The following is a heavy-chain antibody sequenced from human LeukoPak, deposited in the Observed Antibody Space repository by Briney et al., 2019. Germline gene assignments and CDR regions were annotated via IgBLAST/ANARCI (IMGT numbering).Heavy chain of an antibody. D-gene: IGHD7-27*01. Sequence: PSEPLSLTCAVSGGSISSTSYFWGWIRQPPGKGLEWIGSLYHSGSTYYNPSLKSRVIMSVDTSKNQFSLKMSSVTAADTAVYSCAREGETGDPKADGFDIWGQGTMVTVSS. CDR1: GGSISSTSYF. J-gene: IGHJ3*02. CDR3: AREGETGDPKADGFDI. V-gene: IGHV4-39*07. CDR2: LYHSGST.